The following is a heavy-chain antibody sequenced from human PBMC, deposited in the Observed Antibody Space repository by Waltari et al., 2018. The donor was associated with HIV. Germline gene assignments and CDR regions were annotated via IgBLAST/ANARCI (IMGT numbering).Heavy chain of an antibody. CDR3: ARSYDYGGNPIYYGMDV. D-gene: IGHD4-17*01. V-gene: IGHV1-8*01. CDR1: GYTFTSYD. Sequence: VQLVQSGAEVKKHGASVKVSCKASGYTFTSYDINWVRQATGQGLEWMGWMNTNSGNTGSAQKFQGRVTMTRNTAISTAYRELSSLRSEDTAVYYCARSYDYGGNPIYYGMDVWGQGTTVTVSS. J-gene: IGHJ6*02. CDR2: MNTNSGNT.